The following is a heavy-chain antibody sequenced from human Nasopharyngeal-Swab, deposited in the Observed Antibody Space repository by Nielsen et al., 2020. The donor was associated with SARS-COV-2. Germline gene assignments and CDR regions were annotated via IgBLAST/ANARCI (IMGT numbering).Heavy chain of an antibody. Sequence: GESLKISCAASGFTFSSYGMHWVRQAPGKGLEWVAVIWYDGSNKYYADSVKGRFTISRDNSKNTLYLQMNSLRAEDMAVYYCAREQLTTLDYWGQGTLVTVSS. CDR2: IWYDGSNK. J-gene: IGHJ4*02. CDR1: GFTFSSYG. D-gene: IGHD4-11*01. CDR3: AREQLTTLDY. V-gene: IGHV3-33*01.